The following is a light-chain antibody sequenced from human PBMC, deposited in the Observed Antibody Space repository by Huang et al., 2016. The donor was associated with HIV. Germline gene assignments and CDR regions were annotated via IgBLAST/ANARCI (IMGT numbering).Light chain of an antibody. Sequence: DIVMTQSPDSLAVSLGERATINCKSSQSVLYRSNNKNYLAWYQQKPGQPPKLLIYWASTRESGVPDQFTGSGSGTDFSLTISSLQAEDVAVYYCQQYDTSPWTFGQGTKVEIK. CDR3: QQYDTSPWT. CDR2: WAS. CDR1: QSVLYRSNNKNY. J-gene: IGKJ1*01. V-gene: IGKV4-1*01.